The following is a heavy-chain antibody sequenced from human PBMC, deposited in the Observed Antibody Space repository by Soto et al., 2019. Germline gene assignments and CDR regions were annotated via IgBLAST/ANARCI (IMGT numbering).Heavy chain of an antibody. V-gene: IGHV3-48*02. J-gene: IGHJ6*02. CDR2: ISSSSSTI. Sequence: LRLSCAASGFTFSSYSMNWVRQAPGKGLEWVSYISSSSSTIYYADSVKGRFTISRDNAKNSLYLQMNSLRDEDTAVYYCARESWELLKSSYYYYGMDVWGQGTTVTVSS. CDR1: GFTFSSYS. D-gene: IGHD1-26*01. CDR3: ARESWELLKSSYYYYGMDV.